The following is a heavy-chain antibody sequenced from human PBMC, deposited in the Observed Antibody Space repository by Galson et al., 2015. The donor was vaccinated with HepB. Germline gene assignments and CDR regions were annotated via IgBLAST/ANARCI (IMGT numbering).Heavy chain of an antibody. CDR2: ISYDGSNK. V-gene: IGHV3-30*04. Sequence: SLRLSCAASGFTFSSYAMHWVRQAPGKGLEWVAVISYDGSNKYYADSVKGRFTISRDNSKNTLYLQMNSLRAEDTAVYYCARARGSGGFRAFDIWGQGTMVTVSS. CDR3: ARARGSGGFRAFDI. CDR1: GFTFSSYA. D-gene: IGHD6-19*01. J-gene: IGHJ3*02.